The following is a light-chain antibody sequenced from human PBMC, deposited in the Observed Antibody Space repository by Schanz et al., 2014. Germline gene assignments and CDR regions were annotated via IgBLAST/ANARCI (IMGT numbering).Light chain of an antibody. CDR3: CSYAGDNTLR. J-gene: IGLJ3*02. V-gene: IGLV2-23*02. CDR1: SSDVGSYNF. Sequence: QSALTQPASVSGSPGQSITISCTGTSSDVGSYNFVSWYQQHPGKAPKLLIYDVSKRPSGVYTRFSGSKSGNTASLTISGLQAEDEADYYCCSYAGDNTLRFGGGTKLTVL. CDR2: DVS.